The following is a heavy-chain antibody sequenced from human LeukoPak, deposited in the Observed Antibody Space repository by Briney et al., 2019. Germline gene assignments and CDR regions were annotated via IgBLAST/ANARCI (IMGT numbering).Heavy chain of an antibody. CDR3: ARAPMDYYDSSGYYLPTYYFDY. D-gene: IGHD3-22*01. Sequence: PSQTLSLTCTVSGGSISSGVYYWSWTRQHPGKGLEWNGYIYYSGSTYYNPSLKNRVTISVDTSKNQFSLKLSSLTAADTAVYYCARAPMDYYDSSGYYLPTYYFDYWGQGTLVTVSS. CDR1: GGSISSGVYY. V-gene: IGHV4-31*03. CDR2: IYYSGST. J-gene: IGHJ4*02.